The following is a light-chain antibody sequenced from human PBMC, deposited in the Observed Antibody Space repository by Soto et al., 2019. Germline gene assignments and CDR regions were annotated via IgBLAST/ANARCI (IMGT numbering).Light chain of an antibody. CDR2: DVS. CDR1: SSDVGANNY. Sequence: QSALTQPASVSGSPGQSITISCAGTSSDVGANNYVSWYQQHPGKAPKLIIYDVSNRPSGISSRFSGSRSANTASLTISGLQDEDEGDYYCSSYTVSNTGVFGGGTKLTVL. CDR3: SSYTVSNTGV. V-gene: IGLV2-14*03. J-gene: IGLJ3*02.